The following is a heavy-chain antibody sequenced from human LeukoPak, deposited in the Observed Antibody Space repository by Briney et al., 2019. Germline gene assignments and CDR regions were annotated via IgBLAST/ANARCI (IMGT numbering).Heavy chain of an antibody. CDR2: INHSGST. D-gene: IGHD6-19*01. CDR1: GRSFSGYY. V-gene: IGHV4-34*01. Sequence: SETLSLTCAVYGRSFSGYYWSWIRQPPGKGLEWIGEINHSGSTNYNPSLKSRVTISVDTSKNQFSLKLSSVTAADTAVYYCARGIAVYYYYGMDVWGQGTTVTVSS. J-gene: IGHJ6*02. CDR3: ARGIAVYYYYGMDV.